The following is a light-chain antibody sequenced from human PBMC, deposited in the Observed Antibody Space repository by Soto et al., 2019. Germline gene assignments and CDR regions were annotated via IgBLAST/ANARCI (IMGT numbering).Light chain of an antibody. J-gene: IGLJ1*01. CDR3: AAWDDSLSGLYV. V-gene: IGLV1-47*01. CDR1: SSNIGGNS. CDR2: RNN. Sequence: QSVLTQPPSVSAAPGQKVTISCSGSSSNIGGNSVSWYQQLPGTAPKLLIYRNNQRPSGVPDRFSGSKSGTSASLAISGLRSEDEADYYCAAWDDSLSGLYVFGTGTKVTVL.